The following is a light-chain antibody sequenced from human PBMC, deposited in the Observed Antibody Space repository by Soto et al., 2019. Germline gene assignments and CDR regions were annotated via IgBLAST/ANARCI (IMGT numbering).Light chain of an antibody. J-gene: IGKJ4*01. CDR3: QHRSNWPT. V-gene: IGKV3-11*01. CDR1: QSVSSY. CDR2: DAS. Sequence: EIVLTQSPATLSLSPGERATLSCRASQSVSSYLAWYQQKPGQAPRLLIYDASNRATGIPARFSGSGSGTDFTLTISSLEPEEFAVYYGQHRSNWPTFGGGTKVEIK.